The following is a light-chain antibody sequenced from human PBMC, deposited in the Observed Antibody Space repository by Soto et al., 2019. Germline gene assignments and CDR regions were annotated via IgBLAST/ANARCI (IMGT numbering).Light chain of an antibody. CDR3: CSYAGSSTSPYV. CDR2: EVS. V-gene: IGLV2-23*02. J-gene: IGLJ1*01. Sequence: QSVLTQPASVSGSPGQSITISCTGTSSDVGSYNLVSWYQQHPGKAPKLMIYEVSKRPSGVSNRSSGSKSGNTASLTISGLQAEDEADYYCCSYAGSSTSPYVFGTGTQLTVL. CDR1: SSDVGSYNL.